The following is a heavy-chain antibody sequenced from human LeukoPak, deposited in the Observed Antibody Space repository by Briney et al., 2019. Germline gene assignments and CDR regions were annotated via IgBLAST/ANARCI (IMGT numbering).Heavy chain of an antibody. J-gene: IGHJ4*02. V-gene: IGHV3-21*01. Sequence: GGSLRLSCAASGFTFSSYSMNWVRQAPGKGLEWVSSISSTSSYIYYADSVKGRFTISRDNAKNSLYLQMNSLRAEDTAVYYCARTPSAGTCVDYWGQGTLVTVSS. CDR3: ARTPSAGTCVDY. D-gene: IGHD6-19*01. CDR1: GFTFSSYS. CDR2: ISSTSSYI.